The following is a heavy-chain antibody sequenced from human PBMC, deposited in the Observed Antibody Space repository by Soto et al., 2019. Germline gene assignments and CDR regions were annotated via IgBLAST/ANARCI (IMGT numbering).Heavy chain of an antibody. Sequence: VGSLRLSCAASGFTFSSFPMHWVRQAPGKGLEWVALMSHDGSNKYYADSVKGRFTISRDNSKNTLYLQMHSLRGEDTAVYYCARWNVQHDSYGYFWGQGTLVTVSS. V-gene: IGHV3-30-3*01. CDR3: ARWNVQHDSYGYF. CDR1: GFTFSSFP. J-gene: IGHJ4*02. D-gene: IGHD5-18*01. CDR2: MSHDGSNK.